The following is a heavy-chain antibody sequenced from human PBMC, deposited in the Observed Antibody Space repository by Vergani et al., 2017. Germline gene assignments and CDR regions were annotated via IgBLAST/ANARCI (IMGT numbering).Heavy chain of an antibody. CDR1: GGSFSGYY. V-gene: IGHV4-34*01. CDR3: ASGPLRLLRSHYFDY. CDR2: INHSGST. Sequence: QVQLQQWGAGLLKPSETLSLTCAVYGGSFSGYYWSWIRQPPGKGLEWIGEINHSGSTNSNPSLKSRVTISVDTSKNQFSLELSSVTAADTAVYYCASGPLRLLRSHYFDYWGQGTLVTGSS. J-gene: IGHJ4*02. D-gene: IGHD3-22*01.